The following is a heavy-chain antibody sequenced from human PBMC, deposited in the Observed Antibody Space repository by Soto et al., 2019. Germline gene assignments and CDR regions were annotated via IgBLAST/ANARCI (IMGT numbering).Heavy chain of an antibody. V-gene: IGHV4-30-4*01. CDR1: GGSISSGDYY. D-gene: IGHD3-9*01. CDR2: IYYSGST. Sequence: NPSETLSLTCTVSGGSISSGDYYWSWIRQPPGKGLEWIGYIYYSGSTYYNPSLKSRVTISVDTSKNQFSLKLSSVTAADTAVYYCARAGYDILTGWLNWFDPWGQGTLVTVSS. CDR3: ARAGYDILTGWLNWFDP. J-gene: IGHJ5*02.